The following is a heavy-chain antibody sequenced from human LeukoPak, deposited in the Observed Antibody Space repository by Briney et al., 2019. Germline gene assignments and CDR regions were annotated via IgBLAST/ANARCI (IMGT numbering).Heavy chain of an antibody. CDR1: GFTFSSDG. D-gene: IGHD5-18*01. Sequence: GGSLRLSCAASGFTFSSDGMHWVRQAPGKGVEGVAFIRYDGSNKYYADSVKGRFTISRDNSKNTLYLQMNSLIAENTAVYYCAKDAWIQLWLPGHFDYWGQGTLVTVSS. J-gene: IGHJ4*02. CDR3: AKDAWIQLWLPGHFDY. CDR2: IRYDGSNK. V-gene: IGHV3-30*02.